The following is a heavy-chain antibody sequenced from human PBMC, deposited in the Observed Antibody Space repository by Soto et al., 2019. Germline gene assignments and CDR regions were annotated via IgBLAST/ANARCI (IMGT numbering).Heavy chain of an antibody. Sequence: ASVKVSCKASGYTFTGYYMHWVRQAPGQGLEWMGWINPNSGGTNYAQKLQGRVTMTRDPSISTAYMELSRLRSDDTAVYYCARDIDMDIVVEVAATAPGYWGQGTLVTVSS. CDR2: INPNSGGT. CDR1: GYTFTGYY. CDR3: ARDIDMDIVVEVAATAPGY. J-gene: IGHJ4*02. D-gene: IGHD2-15*01. V-gene: IGHV1-2*02.